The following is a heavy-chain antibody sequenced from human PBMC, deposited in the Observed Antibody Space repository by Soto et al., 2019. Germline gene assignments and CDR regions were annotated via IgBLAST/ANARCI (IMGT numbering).Heavy chain of an antibody. CDR1: GFTFSSYA. J-gene: IGHJ6*02. CDR2: IYSGGTA. Sequence: QVQLVESGGGVVQPGRSLRLSCAASGFTFSSYAMHWVRQAPGKGLEWVAVIYSGGTAYYADSVKGRFTISRDNSKNTLYLQMNSLRAEDTAVYYCARGRGYYGMDVWGQGTTVTVSS. CDR3: ARGRGYYGMDV. V-gene: IGHV3-30*14.